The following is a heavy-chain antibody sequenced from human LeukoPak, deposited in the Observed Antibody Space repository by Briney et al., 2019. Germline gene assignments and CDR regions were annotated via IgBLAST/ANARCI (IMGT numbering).Heavy chain of an antibody. CDR1: GYSISSGYN. J-gene: IGHJ6*03. CDR3: ARVSWFPGSSYYYMDV. Sequence: SETLSLTCTVSGYSISSGYNWGWIRQPPGEGLEWIGSIYHSGSTYYNPSLKSRVTISVDTSKNQFSLKLTSVTAADTAVYYCARVSWFPGSSYYYMDVWDKGTTVTVSS. D-gene: IGHD3-9*01. CDR2: IYHSGST. V-gene: IGHV4-38-2*02.